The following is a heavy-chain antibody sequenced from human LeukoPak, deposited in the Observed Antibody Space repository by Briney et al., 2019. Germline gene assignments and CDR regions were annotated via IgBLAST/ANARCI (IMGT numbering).Heavy chain of an antibody. CDR1: GGSISSGSYY. Sequence: SQTLSLTCTVSGGSISSGSYYWGWIRQPPGKGLEWIGSIYHSGSTYYNPSLKSRVTISVDTSKNQFSLKLSSVTAADTAVYYCATGPYSGSSGYESELDAFDTWGQGTMVTVSS. J-gene: IGHJ3*02. CDR3: ATGPYSGSSGYESELDAFDT. D-gene: IGHD3-22*01. V-gene: IGHV4-39*07. CDR2: IYHSGST.